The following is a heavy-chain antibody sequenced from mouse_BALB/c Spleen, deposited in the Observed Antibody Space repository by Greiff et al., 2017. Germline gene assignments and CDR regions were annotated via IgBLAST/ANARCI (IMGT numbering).Heavy chain of an antibody. D-gene: IGHD1-1*01. V-gene: IGHV3-8*02. J-gene: IGHJ2*01. CDR1: GDSITSGY. CDR2: ISYSGST. CDR3: ARRGGLRPDFDY. Sequence: EVQLVESGPSLVKPSQTLSLTCSVTGDSITSGYWNWIRKFPGNKLEYMGYISYSGSTYYNPSLKSRISITRDTSKNQYYLQLNSVTTEDTATYYCARRGGLRPDFDYWGQGTTLTVSS.